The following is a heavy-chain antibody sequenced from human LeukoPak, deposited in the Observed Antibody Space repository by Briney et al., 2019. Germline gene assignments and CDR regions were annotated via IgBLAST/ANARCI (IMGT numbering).Heavy chain of an antibody. J-gene: IGHJ5*02. D-gene: IGHD6-19*01. V-gene: IGHV3-21*01. Sequence: PGGTLRLSCAASGFTFSSYSMNWVRQAPGKGLEWVSSISSSSSYIYYADSVKGRFTISRDNAKNSLYLQMNSLRAEDTAVYYCARDSSGWYGANWFDPWGQGTLVTVSS. CDR1: GFTFSSYS. CDR3: ARDSSGWYGANWFDP. CDR2: ISSSSSYI.